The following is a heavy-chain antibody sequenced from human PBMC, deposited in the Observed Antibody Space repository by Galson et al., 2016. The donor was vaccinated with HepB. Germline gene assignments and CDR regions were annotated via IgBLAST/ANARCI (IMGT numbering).Heavy chain of an antibody. CDR2: ISISSRYT. D-gene: IGHD6-19*01. CDR3: ASGLVAGIGDY. Sequence: SLRLSCAASGFIFSDYYMSWIRQAPGKGLEWVSDISISSRYTNYADSVKGRFTISRDDAKNSLYLQMNSLRADDTAVYYCASGLVAGIGDYWGQGTLVTVSS. CDR1: GFIFSDYY. J-gene: IGHJ4*02. V-gene: IGHV3-11*06.